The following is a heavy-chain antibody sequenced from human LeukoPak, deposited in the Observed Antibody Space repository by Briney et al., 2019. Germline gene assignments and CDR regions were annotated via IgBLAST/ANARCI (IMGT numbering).Heavy chain of an antibody. CDR1: GFTFGSST. V-gene: IGHV3-7*01. CDR3: ATGGAVRGRFEN. J-gene: IGHJ4*02. CDR2: MKEDGTEI. Sequence: GGSLRLSCVVSGFTFGSSTMTWVRQVPEKGLEWVAKMKEDGTEIHYVDSVKGRFTISRDNAKNSLYLEMNSLRVEDTAVYYCATGGAVRGRFENWGQGTLVTVSS. D-gene: IGHD2-15*01.